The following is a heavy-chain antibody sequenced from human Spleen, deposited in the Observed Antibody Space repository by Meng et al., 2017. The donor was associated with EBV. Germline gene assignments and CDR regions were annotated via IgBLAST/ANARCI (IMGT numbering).Heavy chain of an antibody. V-gene: IGHV4-34*01. CDR3: ARSSRGRNSSWYDY. J-gene: IGHJ4*02. CDR2: INHGGST. D-gene: IGHD6-13*01. CDR1: GGSFSGSY. Sequence: QVELQQSGEGLLKPSETRSLTCAVYGGSFSGSYWSWIRQPPGKGLEWIGEINHGGSTNYNPSLKSRVTISGDTSKNQFSLKLSSVTAADTAVYYCARSSRGRNSSWYDYWGPGTLVTVSS.